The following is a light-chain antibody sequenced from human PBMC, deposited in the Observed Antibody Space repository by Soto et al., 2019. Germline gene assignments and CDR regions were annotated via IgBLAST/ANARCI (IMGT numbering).Light chain of an antibody. CDR1: RYNIGSNT. J-gene: IGLJ1*01. CDR2: SND. CDR3: AAWDDSRNAYV. V-gene: IGLV1-44*01. Sequence: QSVLTQPPSASGTPGQRVTISCSGSRYNIGSNTVNWYQQLPGTAPKLLIYSNDQRPSGVPDRFSGSKSGTSASLAISGLQSEDDADYYCAAWDDSRNAYVFGTGTKLTVL.